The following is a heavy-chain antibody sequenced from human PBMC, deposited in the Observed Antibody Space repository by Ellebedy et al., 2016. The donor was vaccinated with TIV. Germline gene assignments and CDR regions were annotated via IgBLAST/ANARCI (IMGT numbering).Heavy chain of an antibody. D-gene: IGHD3-10*01. CDR1: GFTFSSYD. J-gene: IGHJ6*02. V-gene: IGHV3-13*04. Sequence: GESLKISXAASGFTFSSYDMHWVRQATGKGLEWVSAIGTAGDTYYPGSVKGRFTISRENAKNSLYLQMNSLRAGDTAVYYCAKDTDYYGSGSTDPQYYYYGMDVWGQGTTVTVSS. CDR3: AKDTDYYGSGSTDPQYYYYGMDV. CDR2: IGTAGDT.